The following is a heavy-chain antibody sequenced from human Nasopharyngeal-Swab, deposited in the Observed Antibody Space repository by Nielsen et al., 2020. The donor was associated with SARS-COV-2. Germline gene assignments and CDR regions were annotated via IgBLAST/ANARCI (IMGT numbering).Heavy chain of an antibody. Sequence: SETLSLTCAISGDSVSSTIAAWHWIRQSPSRGLEWLGRTYYRSQWYNDYAVSVRSRITISPDISKNQFSLHLNSVTPEDTAVYYRASFAQGSPSLYWGQGILVTVSS. CDR1: GDSVSSTIAA. CDR3: ASFAQGSPSLY. V-gene: IGHV6-1*01. J-gene: IGHJ4*02. CDR2: TYYRSQWYN.